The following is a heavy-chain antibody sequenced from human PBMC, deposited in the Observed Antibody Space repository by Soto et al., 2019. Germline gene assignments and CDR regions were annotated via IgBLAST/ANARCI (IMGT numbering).Heavy chain of an antibody. CDR3: ATRPPGLWRGVFDD. V-gene: IGHV4-39*07. Sequence: PSETLSLTCTVSGGSISSSSYYWGWIRQPPGKGLEWIGSIYYSGSTDYNPSLKSRVSISLDASKNQFSLDLNSVTAADTAVYYCATRPPGLWRGVFDDWGQGARVTVSS. CDR2: IYYSGST. CDR1: GGSISSSSYY. J-gene: IGHJ4*02. D-gene: IGHD2-21*01.